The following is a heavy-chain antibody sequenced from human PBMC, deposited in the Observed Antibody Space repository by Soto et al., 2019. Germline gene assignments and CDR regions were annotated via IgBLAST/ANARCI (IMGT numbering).Heavy chain of an antibody. V-gene: IGHV5-51*01. CDR3: ATTGGLGMDV. CDR1: GYIFTNNW. D-gene: IGHD1-26*01. J-gene: IGHJ6*02. CDR2: IFPSDSDT. Sequence: GESLKIYCEASGYIFTNNWIGWVRQMPGKGLEWMGIIFPSDSDTRYMPSFEGRVTISADKSINTAYVQWSSLESSETAIYYCATTGGLGMDVCGQGTSFTFSS.